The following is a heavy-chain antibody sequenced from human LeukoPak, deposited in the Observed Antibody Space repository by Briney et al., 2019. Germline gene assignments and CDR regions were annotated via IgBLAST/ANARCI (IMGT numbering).Heavy chain of an antibody. CDR2: IYISRST. D-gene: IGHD6-13*01. Sequence: MSSETLSLTCSVSGDSISSYYESWLRQPPGKALEGIGNIYISRSTKYNPSLKSPITKSIDTSKDQFSLKLSSVTAADTAVYYWARQTLAAAEPNWFDPWGQGTLVTVSS. CDR3: ARQTLAAAEPNWFDP. J-gene: IGHJ5*02. CDR1: GDSISSYY. V-gene: IGHV4-4*09.